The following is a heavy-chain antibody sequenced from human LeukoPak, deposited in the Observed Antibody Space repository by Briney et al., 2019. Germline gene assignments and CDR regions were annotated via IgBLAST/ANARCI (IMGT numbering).Heavy chain of an antibody. CDR2: ISGSGADT. Sequence: PGGSLRLSCAASGFTFSSYGMTWVRQAPGKGLEWVSEISGSGADTYYADSVKGRFTISRDNSKNTLFLQMNSLRAEDTAVYYCAKYDSFDHYYDSSGRFDFWGQGTLVTVSS. V-gene: IGHV3-23*01. D-gene: IGHD3-22*01. J-gene: IGHJ4*02. CDR3: AKYDSFDHYYDSSGRFDF. CDR1: GFTFSSYG.